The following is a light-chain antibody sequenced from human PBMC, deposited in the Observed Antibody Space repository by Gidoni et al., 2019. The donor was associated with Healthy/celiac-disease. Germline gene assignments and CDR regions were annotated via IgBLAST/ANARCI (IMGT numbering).Light chain of an antibody. J-gene: IGKJ1*01. V-gene: IGKV1-39*01. CDR3: QKSDSKHWT. Sequence: DRVTITCRESQTIGSYLNWYQQKPGKAPKRLIYASSSFQSGVPARLSGSGSGTDFNLTIRNLKPEDFATYYCQKSDSKHWTFGQGTKVEIK. CDR2: ASS. CDR1: QTIGSY.